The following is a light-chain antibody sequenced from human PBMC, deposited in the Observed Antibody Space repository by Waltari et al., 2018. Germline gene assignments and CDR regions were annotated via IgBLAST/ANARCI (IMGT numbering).Light chain of an antibody. CDR1: QSISIY. V-gene: IGKV1-39*01. J-gene: IGKJ2*02. CDR2: NAS. Sequence: DIQMTQSPSSLSASGGDRVTVTCRASQSISIYLNWYQQKPGKAPKLLIYNASRLQSGVPSRFSGSGSGTDFTLTISSLQPEDFATYYCQQSYNTPRTFGQGTKLEI. CDR3: QQSYNTPRT.